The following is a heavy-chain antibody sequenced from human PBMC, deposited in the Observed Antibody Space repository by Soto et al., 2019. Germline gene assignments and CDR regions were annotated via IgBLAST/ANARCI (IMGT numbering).Heavy chain of an antibody. CDR2: ISYSGGSR. D-gene: IGHD3-9*01. CDR3: AEATDTEYYDIDY. V-gene: IGHV3-23*01. CDR1: GFAFDRFA. Sequence: EVKLLESGGGLVQPGGSLRLSCTASGFAFDRFAMNWVRQAPGKGLQWVSSISYSGGSRYYADSVKGRFTVSRDNSKKTLFLQINNLRAEDTAVYYCAEATDTEYYDIDYWGQGTLVTVAS. J-gene: IGHJ4*02.